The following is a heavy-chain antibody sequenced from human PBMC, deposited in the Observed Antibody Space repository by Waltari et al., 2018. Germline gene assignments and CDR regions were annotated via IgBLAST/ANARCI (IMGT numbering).Heavy chain of an antibody. CDR3: ARAPSIAAGVVYFDY. D-gene: IGHD6-13*01. V-gene: IGHV1-69*12. Sequence: QVQLVQSGAEVKKPGSSVKVSCKASGGTFSSYAISWVRQAPGQGLEWMGVIIPIFGTANYAQKFQGRVTITADESTSTAYMELSSLRSEDTAVYYCARAPSIAAGVVYFDYWGQGTLVTVSS. CDR1: GGTFSSYA. CDR2: IIPIFGTA. J-gene: IGHJ4*02.